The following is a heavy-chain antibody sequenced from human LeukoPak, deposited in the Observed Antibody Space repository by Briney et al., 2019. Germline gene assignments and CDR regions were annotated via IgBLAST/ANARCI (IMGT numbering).Heavy chain of an antibody. CDR3: ARGRPHGNDY. Sequence: GGSLRLSCAASGFVFRNYFMSWVRQAPGKGLVWVSRIASDGSSTTYADSVKGRFSISRDNAENTLYLQMNSLRVEDTAVYYCARGRPHGNDYWGQGTLVTVSS. V-gene: IGHV3-74*01. J-gene: IGHJ4*02. CDR2: IASDGSST. D-gene: IGHD4-23*01. CDR1: GFVFRNYF.